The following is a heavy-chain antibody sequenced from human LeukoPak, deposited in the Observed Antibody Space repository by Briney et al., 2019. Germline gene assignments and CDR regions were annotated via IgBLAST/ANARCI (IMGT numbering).Heavy chain of an antibody. D-gene: IGHD3-22*01. J-gene: IGHJ4*02. Sequence: GASVKVSCKASGYTFTSYGISWVRQAPGQGLEWMGWISAYNGNTNYAQKLQGRATMTTDTSTSTAYMELRSLRSDDTAVYYCARATYYYDSSGYYRYYFDYWGQGTLVTVSS. CDR3: ARATYYYDSSGYYRYYFDY. CDR1: GYTFTSYG. V-gene: IGHV1-18*01. CDR2: ISAYNGNT.